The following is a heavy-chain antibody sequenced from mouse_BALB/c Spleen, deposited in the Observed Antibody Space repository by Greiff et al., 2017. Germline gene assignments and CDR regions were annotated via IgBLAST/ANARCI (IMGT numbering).Heavy chain of an antibody. Sequence: VQLVESGPGLVAPSQSLSITCTVSGFSLTSYGVHWVRQPPGKGLEWLGVIWAGGSTNYNSALMSRLSISKDNSKSQVFLKMNSLQTDDTAMYYCARAYYGYDGFAYWGQGTLVTVSA. CDR1: GFSLTSYG. J-gene: IGHJ3*01. CDR3: ARAYYGYDGFAY. CDR2: IWAGGST. V-gene: IGHV2-9*02. D-gene: IGHD2-9*01.